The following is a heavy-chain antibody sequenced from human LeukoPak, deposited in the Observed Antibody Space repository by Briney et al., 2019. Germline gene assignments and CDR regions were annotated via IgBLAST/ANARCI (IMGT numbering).Heavy chain of an antibody. CDR3: TTHLKDDYVWGSYRCPFDY. Sequence: GGSLRLSCAASGFTFSNAWMSWVRQAPGKGLEWVGRIKSKTDGGTTDYAAPVKGRFTISRDDSKNTLYLQMNSLKTEDTAVYYCTTHLKDDYVWGSYRCPFDYWGQGTLVTVSS. V-gene: IGHV3-15*01. CDR2: IKSKTDGGTT. D-gene: IGHD3-16*02. CDR1: GFTFSNAW. J-gene: IGHJ4*02.